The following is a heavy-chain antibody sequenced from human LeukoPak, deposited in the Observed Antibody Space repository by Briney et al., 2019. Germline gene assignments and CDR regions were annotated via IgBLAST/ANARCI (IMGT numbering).Heavy chain of an antibody. CDR2: ISGSGGST. D-gene: IGHD1-26*01. J-gene: IGHJ3*02. Sequence: GGSLRLSCAASGFTFSSYAMSWVRQAPGKGLEWVSAISGSGGSTYYADSVKGRFTISRDNSKNTLYLQMNSLRAEDTAVYYCAKDNEWELLLWGAFDIWGQGTMVTVSS. CDR3: AKDNEWELLLWGAFDI. V-gene: IGHV3-23*01. CDR1: GFTFSSYA.